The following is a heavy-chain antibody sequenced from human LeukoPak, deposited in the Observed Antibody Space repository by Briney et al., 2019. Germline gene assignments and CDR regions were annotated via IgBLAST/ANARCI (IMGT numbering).Heavy chain of an antibody. CDR1: GFTFSSYA. D-gene: IGHD3-10*01. J-gene: IGHJ4*02. CDR3: ARDAAYQYYYGSGSTIDY. Sequence: GGSLRLSCAASGFTFSSYAMHWVRQAPGKGLEWVAVISYDGSNKYYADSVKGRFTISRDNSKNTLYLQMNSLRAEDTAVYYCARDAAYQYYYGSGSTIDYWGQGTLVTVSS. V-gene: IGHV3-30-3*01. CDR2: ISYDGSNK.